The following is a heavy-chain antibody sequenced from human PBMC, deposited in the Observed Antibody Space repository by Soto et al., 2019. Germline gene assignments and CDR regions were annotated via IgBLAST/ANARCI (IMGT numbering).Heavy chain of an antibody. D-gene: IGHD5-12*01. CDR3: XXXXXGYVT. V-gene: IGHV1-3*01. J-gene: IGHJ4*02. CDR1: GINYNTYA. CDR2: INAGNGDT. Sequence: QVQLVQSGAEMKKPGASVKLSCKTSGINYNTYAIHWVRQAPGQGLEWMGWINAGNGDTRYSQNFQGRVTLTRDTXXXXXXXXXXXXXXXXXXXXXXXXXXXGYVTWGQGTLVTVSS.